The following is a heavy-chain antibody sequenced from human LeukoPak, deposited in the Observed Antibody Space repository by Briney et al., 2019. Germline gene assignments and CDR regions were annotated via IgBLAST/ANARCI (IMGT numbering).Heavy chain of an antibody. CDR2: SSSGSTI. CDR1: GFTFSIYE. D-gene: IGHD6-19*01. V-gene: IGHV3-48*03. CDR3: AREDSSGLDY. J-gene: IGHJ4*02. Sequence: GGALRLSCAASGFTFSIYEMTWVRQAPGKGLEWVSSSSGSTIYYADSVKGRFTISRDNAKNSLYLQMNSLNAEDTSIYYCAREDSSGLDYWGQGTLVTVSS.